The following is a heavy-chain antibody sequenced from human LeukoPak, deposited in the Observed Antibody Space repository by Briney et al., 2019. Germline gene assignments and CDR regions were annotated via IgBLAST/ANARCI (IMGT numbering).Heavy chain of an antibody. J-gene: IGHJ4*02. CDR2: INPNSGGT. CDR3: ARVSRRGSWSYYFDY. CDR1: GGTFSSYA. D-gene: IGHD6-13*01. V-gene: IGHV1-2*02. Sequence: VASVKVSCKASGGTFSSYAISWVRQAPGQGLEWMGWINPNSGGTNYAQKFQGRVTMTRDTSISTAYMELSRLRSDDTAVYYCARVSRRGSWSYYFDYWGQGTLVTVSS.